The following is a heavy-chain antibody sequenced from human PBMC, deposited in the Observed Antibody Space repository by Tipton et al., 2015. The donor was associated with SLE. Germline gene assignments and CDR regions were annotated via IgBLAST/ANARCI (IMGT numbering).Heavy chain of an antibody. D-gene: IGHD2-15*01. CDR1: GGSITRHY. V-gene: IGHV4-59*11. CDR2: IHHSGST. J-gene: IGHJ4*02. Sequence: TLSLTCTVSGGSITRHYWSWIRQPPGKGLEWIGSIHHSGSTYYNPSLKSRVTISVDTSKNQFSLKLSSVTAADTAVYFCARCNISVAGADYWGQGTLVTVSS. CDR3: ARCNISVAGADY.